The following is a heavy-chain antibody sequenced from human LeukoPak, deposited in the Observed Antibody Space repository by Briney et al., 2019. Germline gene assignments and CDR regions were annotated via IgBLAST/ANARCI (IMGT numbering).Heavy chain of an antibody. CDR3: ARVSVPGYRYFDL. V-gene: IGHV3-53*01. J-gene: IGHJ2*01. CDR1: GLTVSSNH. D-gene: IGHD6-19*01. Sequence: PGGSLRLSCAASGLTVSSNHMSWVRQAPGRGLECVSVAFSGGATSYTDSVRGRFTVSRDNSNNTLYLQMNSLRAEDTAVYYCARVSVPGYRYFDLCGRGTLVTVSS. CDR2: AFSGGAT.